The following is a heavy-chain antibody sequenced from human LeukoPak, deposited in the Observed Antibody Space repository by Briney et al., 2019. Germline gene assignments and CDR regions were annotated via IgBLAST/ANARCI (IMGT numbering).Heavy chain of an antibody. CDR2: INANTGNP. Sequence: ASVKVSCKTSGYTFNNYAVNWVRQAPGQGLEWMGWINANTGNPTYAQGFTGRFVFSLDTSVRTAYLQITSLKGEDTAVYYCAKSNNDGDYLGVGFDYGGKGTLVPVSS. J-gene: IGHJ4*02. V-gene: IGHV7-4-1*02. D-gene: IGHD4-17*01. CDR3: AKSNNDGDYLGVGFDY. CDR1: GYTFNNYA.